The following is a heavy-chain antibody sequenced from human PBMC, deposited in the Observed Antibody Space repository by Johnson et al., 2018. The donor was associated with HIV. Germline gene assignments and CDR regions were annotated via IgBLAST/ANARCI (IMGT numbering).Heavy chain of an antibody. CDR3: AREDPPGLLRRSGAFDI. CDR1: GFTFDDYG. Sequence: VQLVESGGGVVRPGGSLRLSCAASGFTFDDYGMSWVRQGPGKGLEWVSGTTWNGGNTGYVDSVKGRFTLSRDNAKNSLFLQMNSLRAEDTAVYYCAREDPPGLLRRSGAFDIWGQGTMVTVSS. V-gene: IGHV3-20*04. J-gene: IGHJ3*02. CDR2: TTWNGGNT. D-gene: IGHD3-16*01.